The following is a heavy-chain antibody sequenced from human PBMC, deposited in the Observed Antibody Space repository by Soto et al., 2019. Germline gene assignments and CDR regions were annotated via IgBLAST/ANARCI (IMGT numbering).Heavy chain of an antibody. CDR2: INSDGSTT. Sequence: EVQLVESGGGFVQPGGSLRLSCAASGFTFSSYWMHWVRQAPGKGLVWVSRINSDGSTTNYADPVKGRFTISRDNAKNTLYLQMNSLRAEDTAVYYCARVPTGGYDWNWGQGTLVTVSS. J-gene: IGHJ4*02. V-gene: IGHV3-74*01. D-gene: IGHD5-12*01. CDR1: GFTFSSYW. CDR3: ARVPTGGYDWN.